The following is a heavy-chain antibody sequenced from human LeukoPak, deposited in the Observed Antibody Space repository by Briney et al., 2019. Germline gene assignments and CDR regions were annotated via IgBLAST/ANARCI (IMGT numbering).Heavy chain of an antibody. D-gene: IGHD3-10*01. CDR3: APSRGVARRREPSDY. Sequence: GGSLRLSCAASGFTFSSYAMSWVRQAPGKGLEWVSAISGSGGSTYYADSVKGRFTISRDNSKNTLYLQMNSLRAEDTAVYYCAPSRGVARRREPSDYWGQGTLVTVSS. J-gene: IGHJ4*02. CDR1: GFTFSSYA. CDR2: ISGSGGST. V-gene: IGHV3-23*01.